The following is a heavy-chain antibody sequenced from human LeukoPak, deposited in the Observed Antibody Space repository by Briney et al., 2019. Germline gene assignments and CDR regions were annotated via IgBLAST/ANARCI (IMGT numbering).Heavy chain of an antibody. CDR3: AKAPVTTCSGAYCYPFDY. CDR2: ISVSGNT. V-gene: IGHV3-23*01. D-gene: IGHD2-15*01. CDR1: GFTLSSYA. J-gene: IGHJ4*02. Sequence: GESLKISCAASGFTLSSYAMSWVRQGPGKGLEWVSAISVSGNTYHADSVKGRFTISRDSSKNTLYLQMNSLRAGDAAVYYCAKAPVTTCSGAYCYPFDYWSQGTLVTVSS.